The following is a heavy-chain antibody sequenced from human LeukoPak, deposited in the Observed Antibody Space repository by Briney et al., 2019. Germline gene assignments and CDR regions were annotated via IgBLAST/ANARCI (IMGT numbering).Heavy chain of an antibody. Sequence: GGSLRLSCAASGFTFDDSAMHWVRQAPGKGLEWVSLISGDGSSTYYTDSVKGRLTISRDNSKNSLYLQMNSLTTEDTALYYCAKDSGYTSGWYEYFQHWGQGTLVTVSS. CDR3: AKDSGYTSGWYEYFQH. CDR1: GFTFDDSA. V-gene: IGHV3-43*02. D-gene: IGHD6-19*01. CDR2: ISGDGSST. J-gene: IGHJ1*01.